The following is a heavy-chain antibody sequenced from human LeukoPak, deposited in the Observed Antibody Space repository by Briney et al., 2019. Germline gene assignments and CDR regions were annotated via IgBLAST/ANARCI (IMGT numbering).Heavy chain of an antibody. CDR3: AREAGIAITGTIWYFDL. CDR1: GGTFSTDA. V-gene: IGHV1-69*06. D-gene: IGHD1/OR15-1a*01. J-gene: IGHJ2*01. Sequence: SVKVSCKASGGTFSTDALAWVRQVPGQGPEWMGRIIPVFGTTNYAERFQGRVTITADISTSTAYMQLSSLRSEDTAVYYCAREAGIAITGTIWYFDLWGRGTLVTVSS. CDR2: IIPVFGTT.